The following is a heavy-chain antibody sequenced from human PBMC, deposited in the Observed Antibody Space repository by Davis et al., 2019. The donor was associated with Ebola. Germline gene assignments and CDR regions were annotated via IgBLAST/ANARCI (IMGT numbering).Heavy chain of an antibody. D-gene: IGHD6-13*01. CDR2: ISGSGGNT. Sequence: PGGSLRLSCAASGFTFSDYAMNWVRQGPGKGLEWVPAISGSGGNTHYADSVKGRFTISRDNSKNTLYLQMNSLRAEDTAVYYCAKEEQQLVFVWFDPWGQGTLVTVSS. CDR1: GFTFSDYA. CDR3: AKEEQQLVFVWFDP. J-gene: IGHJ5*02. V-gene: IGHV3-23*01.